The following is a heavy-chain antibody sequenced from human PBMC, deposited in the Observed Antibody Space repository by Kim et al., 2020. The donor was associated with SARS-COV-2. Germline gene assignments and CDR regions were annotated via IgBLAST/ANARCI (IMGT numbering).Heavy chain of an antibody. CDR3: ARGGPNTSGWYGWGHD. J-gene: IGHJ3*01. V-gene: IGHV4-34*01. Sequence: SETLSLTCDINGGSFSGYYCSWIRQPPGKGLEWIGDITHSGSTNYNTSLKSRITISIDTSKNQFSLQLSSLSAADTAVYYCARGGPNTSGWYGWGHDWG. CDR2: ITHSGST. CDR1: GGSFSGYY. D-gene: IGHD6-19*01.